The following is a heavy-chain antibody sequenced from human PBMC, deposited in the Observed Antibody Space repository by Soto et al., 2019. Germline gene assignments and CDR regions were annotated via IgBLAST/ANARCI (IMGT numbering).Heavy chain of an antibody. CDR3: ARDSGYFDY. CDR2: ISYDGSNK. CDR1: GFTFSSYA. Sequence: QVQLVESGGGVVQPGRSLRLSCAASGFTFSSYAMHWVRQAPGKWLEWVAVISYDGSNKYYADSVKGRFTISRDNSKNTLYLQMTSLRAEDTAVYYCARDSGYFDYWGQGTLVTVSS. D-gene: IGHD1-26*01. J-gene: IGHJ4*02. V-gene: IGHV3-30-3*01.